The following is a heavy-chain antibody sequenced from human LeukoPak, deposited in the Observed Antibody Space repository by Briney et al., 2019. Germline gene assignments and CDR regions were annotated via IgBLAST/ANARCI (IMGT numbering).Heavy chain of an antibody. CDR1: GFTFSSYS. D-gene: IGHD6-13*01. CDR3: ARDRSSSWYYLDY. J-gene: IGHJ4*02. CDR2: ISSSSSYI. V-gene: IGHV3-21*01. Sequence: GSLRLSCAASGFTFSSYSMNWVRQAPGKGLEWVSSISSSSSYIYYADSVKGRFTISRDNAKNSLYLQMNSLRAEDTAVYYCARDRSSSWYYLDYWGQGTLVTVSS.